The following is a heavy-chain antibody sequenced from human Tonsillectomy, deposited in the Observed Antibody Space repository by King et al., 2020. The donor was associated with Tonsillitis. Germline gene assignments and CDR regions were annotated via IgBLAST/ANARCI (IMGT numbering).Heavy chain of an antibody. V-gene: IGHV3-7*03. J-gene: IGHJ4*02. D-gene: IGHD3-10*01. Sequence: VQLVESGGGLVQPGGSLRLSCAASEFTFSSYWMSWVRQAPGKGLEWVANIKQDGSARYYVDSVKGRFTISRDNAKNSLYLQMTSLRAEDTAVYYCARDRGFDLWSYYIDFWGQGTLVTVSS. CDR2: IKQDGSAR. CDR3: ARDRGFDLWSYYIDF. CDR1: EFTFSSYW.